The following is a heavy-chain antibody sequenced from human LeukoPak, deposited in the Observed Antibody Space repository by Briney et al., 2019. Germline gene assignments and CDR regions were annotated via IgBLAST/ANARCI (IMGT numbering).Heavy chain of an antibody. J-gene: IGHJ4*02. CDR2: ISGYGDST. Sequence: GGSLRLSCSASGFTFSSFAMNWVRQAPGKGLEWVSIISGYGDSTYYADSVKGRFTISRDNSKNTLYLQMNSLRPEDTAVYYCAKDLIYWGQGTLVTVSS. V-gene: IGHV3-23*01. D-gene: IGHD3-16*01. CDR3: AKDLIY. CDR1: GFTFSSFA.